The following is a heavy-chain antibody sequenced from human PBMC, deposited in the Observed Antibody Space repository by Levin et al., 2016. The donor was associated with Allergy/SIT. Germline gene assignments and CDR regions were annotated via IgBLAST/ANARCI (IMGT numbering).Heavy chain of an antibody. CDR3: AKGIQTGVDYFHP. CDR2: INPDGSEQ. V-gene: IGHV3-7*03. D-gene: IGHD3-9*01. Sequence: WIRQPPGKGLEWVASINPDGSEQYYVDFVKGRFTISRDNAKDSLYLQMNSLRDEDTAVYFCAKGIQTGVDYFHPWGQGTLVTVSS. J-gene: IGHJ5*02.